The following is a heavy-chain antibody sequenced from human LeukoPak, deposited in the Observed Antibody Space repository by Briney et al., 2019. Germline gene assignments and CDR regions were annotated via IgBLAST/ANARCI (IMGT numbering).Heavy chain of an antibody. CDR3: ARDRSLVGDV. CDR2: ISSSSSYI. J-gene: IGHJ6*04. Sequence: PGGSLRLSCAASGFTFSSYEMNWVRQAPGKGLEWVSYISSSSSYIYYADSVKGRFTISRDNAKNSLYLQMNSLRAEDTAVYYCARDRSLVGDVWGKGTTVTVSS. V-gene: IGHV3-21*05. CDR1: GFTFSSYE. D-gene: IGHD2-2*01.